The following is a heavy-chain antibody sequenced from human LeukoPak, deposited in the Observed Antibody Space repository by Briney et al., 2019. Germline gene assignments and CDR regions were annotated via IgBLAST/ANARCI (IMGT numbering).Heavy chain of an antibody. V-gene: IGHV4-31*03. Sequence: SETLSLTCTVSGGSISSGGYYWSWIRQHPGKGLELIGYIHYSGSTFYNPSLRSRVIISVDTSKNQFSLKLSSVTAADTAVYYCARGEAYYYDSSGYTSWFDPWGQGTLVTVSS. D-gene: IGHD3-22*01. CDR1: GGSISSGGYY. CDR2: IHYSGST. J-gene: IGHJ5*02. CDR3: ARGEAYYYDSSGYTSWFDP.